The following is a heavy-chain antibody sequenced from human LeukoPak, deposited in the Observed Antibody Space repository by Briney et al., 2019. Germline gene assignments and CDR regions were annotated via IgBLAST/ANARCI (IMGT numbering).Heavy chain of an antibody. J-gene: IGHJ4*02. V-gene: IGHV5-51*01. Sequence: GESLKISYKGSGYSFTTSWIGLVRQMPGKGLEWMGSIYPADSDARYSTSFDGQVTISDDKSISTAYLQWSSLKASDTAMYYCARHHYGTHWGQGTLVTVSS. CDR1: GYSFTTSW. D-gene: IGHD1-7*01. CDR3: ARHHYGTH. CDR2: IYPADSDA.